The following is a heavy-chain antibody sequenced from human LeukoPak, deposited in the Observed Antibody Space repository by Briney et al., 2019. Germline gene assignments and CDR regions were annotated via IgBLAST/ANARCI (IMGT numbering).Heavy chain of an antibody. D-gene: IGHD2-15*01. CDR3: AREDCSGGSCYSGNWFDP. Sequence: PGGSLRLSCAASGFTFSSYAMHWVRQAPGKGLEWVAVISYDGSNKYYADSVKGRFTISRDNSKNTLYLQMNSLRAEDTAVYYCAREDCSGGSCYSGNWFDPWGQGTLVTVSS. CDR1: GFTFSSYA. CDR2: ISYDGSNK. J-gene: IGHJ5*02. V-gene: IGHV3-30*04.